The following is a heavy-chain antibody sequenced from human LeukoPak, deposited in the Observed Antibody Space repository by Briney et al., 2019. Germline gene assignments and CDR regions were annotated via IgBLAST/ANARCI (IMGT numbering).Heavy chain of an antibody. V-gene: IGHV1-46*01. CDR1: GYTLTDYY. J-gene: IGHJ5*02. D-gene: IGHD3-10*01. CDR2: INPSGGST. Sequence: GASVKVSCKASGYTLTDYYMHWVRQAPGQGLEWMGIINPSGGSTSYAQKFQGRVTMTRDTSTSTVYMELSSLRSEDTAVYYCARDGSGFNNWFDPWGQGTLVTVSS. CDR3: ARDGSGFNNWFDP.